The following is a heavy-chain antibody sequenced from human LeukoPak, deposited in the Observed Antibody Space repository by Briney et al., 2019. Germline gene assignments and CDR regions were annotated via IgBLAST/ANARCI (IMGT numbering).Heavy chain of an antibody. CDR1: GYTLNELS. D-gene: IGHD3-22*01. CDR3: ATTSGYYYYLDY. CDR2: FDPEDGDT. J-gene: IGHJ4*02. Sequence: GASVKVSCKVSGYTLNELSRHWVRQSPGKGLEWMGGFDPEDGDTIYVQRFQGRVTMTEDTSTDTAYMELSILRSEDTAVYYCATTSGYYYYLDYWGQGTLVTVSS. V-gene: IGHV1-24*01.